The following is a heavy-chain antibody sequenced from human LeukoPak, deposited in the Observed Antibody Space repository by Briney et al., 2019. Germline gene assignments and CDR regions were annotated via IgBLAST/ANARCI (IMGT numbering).Heavy chain of an antibody. CDR2: IKQDGSEK. CDR1: GFTFSSYL. CDR3: ARFHYDFWSGTRYYFDY. Sequence: GGSLRLSCAASGFTFSSYLMSWVRQAPGKGLEWVANIKQDGSEKYYVDSVKGRFTISRDNAKNSLYLQMNSLRAEDTAVYYCARFHYDFWSGTRYYFDYWGQGTLVTVSS. V-gene: IGHV3-7*01. D-gene: IGHD3-3*01. J-gene: IGHJ4*02.